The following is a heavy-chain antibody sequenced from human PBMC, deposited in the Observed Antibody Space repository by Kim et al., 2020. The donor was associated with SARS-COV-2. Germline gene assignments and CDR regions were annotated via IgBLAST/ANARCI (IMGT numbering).Heavy chain of an antibody. D-gene: IGHD1-1*01. CDR3: ARTRTSSSSYYYGMDF. V-gene: IGHV1-69*13. J-gene: IGHJ6*02. CDR2: ILPIFGSA. CDR1: GGTFSSYG. Sequence: SVKVSCKASGGTFSSYGISWVRQAPGQGLEWLGGILPIFGSAVYAQKFQVSVTITADESTSTAYMELRSLRSEDTAVYFCARTRTSSSSYYYGMDFWGQ.